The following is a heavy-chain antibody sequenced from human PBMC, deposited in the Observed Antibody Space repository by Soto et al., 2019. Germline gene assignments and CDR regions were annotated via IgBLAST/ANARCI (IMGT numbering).Heavy chain of an antibody. CDR2: ISGSDDST. D-gene: IGHD6-6*01. Sequence: EVQLLESGGGLLQPGESLRLSFAASGFTFSSYAMSWVRQAPGKGLEGVSVISGSDDSTYYADSVKGRFTISRDNSKNTLYLQMNSLRAEDTAVYYCAKRSSSSTFDYWGQGTLVTVSS. CDR3: AKRSSSSTFDY. V-gene: IGHV3-23*01. CDR1: GFTFSSYA. J-gene: IGHJ4*02.